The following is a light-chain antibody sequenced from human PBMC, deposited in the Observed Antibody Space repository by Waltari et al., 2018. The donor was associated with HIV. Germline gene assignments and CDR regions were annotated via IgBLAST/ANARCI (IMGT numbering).Light chain of an antibody. V-gene: IGLV1-51*01. J-gene: IGLJ1*01. CDR1: SSNIANNY. CDR2: DNN. Sequence: QSVLTQPPSVSAAPGQKVTISCSGSSSNIANNYVSWYQQPPGTAPKLLIYDNNKRPSGIPDRFSGSKSGTSATLGITGLQTGDEADYYCGTWDSSLSAEVFGTGTKVTVL. CDR3: GTWDSSLSAEV.